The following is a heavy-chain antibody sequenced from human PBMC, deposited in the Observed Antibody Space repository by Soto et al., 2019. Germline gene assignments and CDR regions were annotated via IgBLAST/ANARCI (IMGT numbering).Heavy chain of an antibody. J-gene: IGHJ4*02. CDR2: ISSTGKNI. Sequence: QVRLVESGGDLVKPGESLRLSCVASGFTFIDYYMNWVRQAPGKGLEWVSYISSTGKNIYYSDSVKGRFIVSRDNAKNSLFLQMNSLTVDDTAIYYCGRSHGAGSYWGRGTRVNVSS. CDR3: GRSHGAGSY. V-gene: IGHV3-11*01. D-gene: IGHD4-17*01. CDR1: GFTFIDYY.